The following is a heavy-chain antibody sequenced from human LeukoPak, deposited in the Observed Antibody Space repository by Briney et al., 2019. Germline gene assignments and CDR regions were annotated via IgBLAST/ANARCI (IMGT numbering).Heavy chain of an antibody. V-gene: IGHV4-39*07. Sequence: SETLSLTCTVSGVSISSSNSYWGWIRQPPGKGLEWIGSIYYSGSTYYNPSLKSRVTISVDTSKNQFSLKLSSVTAADTAVYYCARGIAAAGFFDYWGQGTLVTVSS. CDR2: IYYSGST. J-gene: IGHJ4*02. D-gene: IGHD6-13*01. CDR3: ARGIAAAGFFDY. CDR1: GVSISSSNSY.